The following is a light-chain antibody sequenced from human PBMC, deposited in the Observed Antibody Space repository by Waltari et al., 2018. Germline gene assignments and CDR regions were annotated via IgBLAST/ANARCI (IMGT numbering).Light chain of an antibody. CDR1: SSNIGAGVD. Sequence: QSVLTQPPSVSGAPGQSVTISCTGSSSNIGAGVDVPWYQQIPGTAPKLPSDGNSNRPSGVPDRFSGSKSGTSASLAITGLQADDEADYYCQSYDSSLSGSVFGGGTKLTVL. V-gene: IGLV1-40*01. J-gene: IGLJ3*02. CDR3: QSYDSSLSGSV. CDR2: GNS.